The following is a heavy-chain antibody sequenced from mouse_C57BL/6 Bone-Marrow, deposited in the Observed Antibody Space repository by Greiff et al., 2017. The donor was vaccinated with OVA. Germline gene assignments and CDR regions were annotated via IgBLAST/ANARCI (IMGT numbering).Heavy chain of an antibody. J-gene: IGHJ2*01. CDR1: GYAFSSYW. CDR3: AREGYYGSRFFFDD. V-gene: IGHV1-80*01. CDR2: IYPGDGDT. Sequence: VQLQQSGAELVKPGASVKISCKASGYAFSSYWMNWVKQRPGKGLEWIGQIYPGDGDTNYNGKFKGKATLTADKSSSTAYMQLSSLTSEDSAVYFCAREGYYGSRFFFDDWGKGTTLTVSS. D-gene: IGHD1-1*01.